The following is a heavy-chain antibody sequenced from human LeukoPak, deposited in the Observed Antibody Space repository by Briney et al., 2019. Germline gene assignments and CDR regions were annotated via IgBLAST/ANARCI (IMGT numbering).Heavy chain of an antibody. CDR1: GFTFSSYA. CDR3: ARDLESGGYSYGSDY. J-gene: IGHJ4*02. V-gene: IGHV3-74*01. D-gene: IGHD5-18*01. CDR2: INTDGSST. Sequence: GGSLRLSCAASGFTFSSYAMNWVRQAPGKGLVWVSRINTDGSSTSYADSVKGRFTISRDNAKNTLYLQMNSLRAEDTAVYYCARDLESGGYSYGSDYWGQGTLVTVSS.